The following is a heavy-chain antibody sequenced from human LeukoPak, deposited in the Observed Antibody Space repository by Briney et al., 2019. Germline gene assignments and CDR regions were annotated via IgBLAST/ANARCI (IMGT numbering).Heavy chain of an antibody. D-gene: IGHD6-19*01. Sequence: GGTLRLSCAASGFTFSSYGMSWVRQAPGKGLEWVSAISGSGGSTYYADSVKGRFTISRDNSKNTLYLQMNSLRAEDTAVYYCAKRGSGWYEDYYYYMDVWGKGTTVTVSS. CDR1: GFTFSSYG. CDR2: ISGSGGST. J-gene: IGHJ6*03. CDR3: AKRGSGWYEDYYYYMDV. V-gene: IGHV3-23*01.